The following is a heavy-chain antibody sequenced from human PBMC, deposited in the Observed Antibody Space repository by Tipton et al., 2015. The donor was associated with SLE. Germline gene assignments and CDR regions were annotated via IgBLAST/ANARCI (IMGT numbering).Heavy chain of an antibody. CDR1: GGSISSYY. CDR2: IYYSGST. V-gene: IGHV4-59*12. Sequence: TLSLTCTVSGGSISSYYWSWIRQPPGKGLEWIGYIYYSGSTNYNPSLKSRITMSVDTSKNKFSLNLSSVTAADTAVYYCARGGDPDYFDYWGQGTLVTVSS. J-gene: IGHJ4*02. CDR3: ARGGDPDYFDY.